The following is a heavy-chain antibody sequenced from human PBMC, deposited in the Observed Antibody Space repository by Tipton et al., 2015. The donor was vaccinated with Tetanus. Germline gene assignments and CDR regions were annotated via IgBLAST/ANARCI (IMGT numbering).Heavy chain of an antibody. CDR3: ASGSSLDY. V-gene: IGHV3-21*01. CDR2: ISSTSAYI. J-gene: IGHJ4*02. D-gene: IGHD6-6*01. CDR1: GFSLSSYT. Sequence: SLRLSCVVSGFSLSSYTMNWVRQAPGKGLEWASSISSTSAYIYYADSLKGRFTISRDNAKNSLYLQMNSLRVEDTAVYFCASGSSLDYWGQGSLVTVSS.